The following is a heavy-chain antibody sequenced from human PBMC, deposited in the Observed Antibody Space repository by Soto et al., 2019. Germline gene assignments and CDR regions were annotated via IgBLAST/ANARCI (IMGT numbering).Heavy chain of an antibody. V-gene: IGHV3-23*01. CDR1: GFTFSSYA. J-gene: IGHJ6*02. CDR2: ISGSGGST. D-gene: IGHD6-19*01. Sequence: GGSLRLSCPASGFTFSSYAMSWVRQAPGKGLEWVSAISGSGGSTYYAASVKGRFTISRDNSKNMLYLQMNSLRAEDTAVFYCARDQVADPYYYYGMDVWGQGTTVTVSS. CDR3: ARDQVADPYYYYGMDV.